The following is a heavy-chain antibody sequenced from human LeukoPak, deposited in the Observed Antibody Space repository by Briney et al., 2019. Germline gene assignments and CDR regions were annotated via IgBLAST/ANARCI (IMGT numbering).Heavy chain of an antibody. J-gene: IGHJ5*02. V-gene: IGHV3-23*01. Sequence: PGGSLRLSCAASGSTFSHHAMSWARQSLGKRLEWVSVIIGDGSNTYYADSVKGRFTISRDNSNNMLYLQMNSLRGEDTAVYYCAKSMTTTNVDWFDPWGQGTLVTVSS. D-gene: IGHD2-8*01. CDR3: AKSMTTTNVDWFDP. CDR2: IIGDGSNT. CDR1: GSTFSHHA.